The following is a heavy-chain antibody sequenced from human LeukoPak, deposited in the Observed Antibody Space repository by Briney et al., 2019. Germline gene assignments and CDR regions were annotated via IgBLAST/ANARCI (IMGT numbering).Heavy chain of an antibody. D-gene: IGHD6-19*01. CDR1: GFTFDDYG. CDR3: TKEGAVTGTMWFDH. Sequence: PGGSLRLTCAASGFTFDDYGMSWVRQAPGKGLEWVAVISSDGRTTYYADSVKGRFTISRDNSKSTMYVQMNSLRTEDTAVYYCTKEGAVTGTMWFDHWGQGTLVTVSS. CDR2: ISSDGRTT. J-gene: IGHJ5*02. V-gene: IGHV3-30*18.